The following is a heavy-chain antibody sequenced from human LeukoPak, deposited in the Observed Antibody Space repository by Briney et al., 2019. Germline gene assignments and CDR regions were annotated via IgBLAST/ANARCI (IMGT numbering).Heavy chain of an antibody. J-gene: IGHJ3*02. V-gene: IGHV3-48*01. CDR1: GFTFSSYS. Sequence: GGSLRLSCAASGFTFSSYSRNWVRQAPGKGLEWVSYISSSSSTIYYADSVKGLVTISRENAKNSLYLQMNSLRAEDTAVYYCVRDHHRRLYDSQARDTFDIWGRGTMVTVSS. CDR2: ISSSSSTI. CDR3: VRDHHRRLYDSQARDTFDI. D-gene: IGHD5/OR15-5a*01.